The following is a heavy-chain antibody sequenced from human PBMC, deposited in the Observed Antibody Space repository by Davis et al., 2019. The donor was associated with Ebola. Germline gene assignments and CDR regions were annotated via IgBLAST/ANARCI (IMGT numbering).Heavy chain of an antibody. CDR1: GFTFSSYN. V-gene: IGHV3-21*01. J-gene: IGHJ4*02. CDR3: ARSSV. CDR2: ISSSGRYI. Sequence: GGSLRLSCVASGFTFSSYNMNWVRQAPGKGLEWVSSISSSGRYIYYADSVKGRFTISRDNAKNSLYLQMNSLRAEDTAVYYCARSSVWGQGTLVTVSS.